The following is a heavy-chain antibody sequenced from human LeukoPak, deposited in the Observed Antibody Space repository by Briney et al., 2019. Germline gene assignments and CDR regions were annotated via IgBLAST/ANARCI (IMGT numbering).Heavy chain of an antibody. J-gene: IGHJ3*02. CDR2: ISSSSSYI. V-gene: IGHV3-21*01. CDR3: ARELGGLDAFDI. CDR1: GFTFSSYS. D-gene: IGHD2-15*01. Sequence: PGGSLRLSCAASGFTFSSYSMNWVRQAPGKGLEWVSSISSSSSYIYYADSVKSRFTISRDNAKNSLYLQMNSLRAEDTAVYYCARELGGLDAFDIWGQGTMVTVSS.